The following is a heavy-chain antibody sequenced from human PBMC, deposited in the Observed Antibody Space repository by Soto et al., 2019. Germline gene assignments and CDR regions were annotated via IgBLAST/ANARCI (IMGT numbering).Heavy chain of an antibody. CDR2: TYYRSKWYN. Sequence: PLQTLSLTCAISGDSVSSKSAACNWIRQSPSRGLEWLGRTYYRSKWYNEYAVSVKSRIIINPDTSKNQFSLQLNSVTPEDTAVYYCARSGNEGAVDYWGQGTLVTVSS. CDR3: ARSGNEGAVDY. J-gene: IGHJ4*02. V-gene: IGHV6-1*01. CDR1: GDSVSSKSAA. D-gene: IGHD1-26*01.